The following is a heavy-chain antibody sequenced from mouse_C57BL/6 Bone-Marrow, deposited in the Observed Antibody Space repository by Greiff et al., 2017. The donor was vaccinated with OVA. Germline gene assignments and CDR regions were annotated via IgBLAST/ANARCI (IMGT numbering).Heavy chain of an antibody. J-gene: IGHJ1*03. CDR2: INPYNGGT. Sequence: VQLKQSGPVLVKPGASVKMSCKASGYTFTDYYMNWVKQSHGKSLEWIGVINPYNGGTSYNQKFKGKATLTVDKSSSTAYMQLSSLTSEDSAVYYCANWYFDVWGTGTTVTVSS. CDR1: GYTFTDYY. CDR3: ANWYFDV. V-gene: IGHV1-19*01.